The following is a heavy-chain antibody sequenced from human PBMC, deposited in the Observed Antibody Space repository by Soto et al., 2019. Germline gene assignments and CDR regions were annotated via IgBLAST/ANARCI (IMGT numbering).Heavy chain of an antibody. CDR3: AKDGSNGDFDY. Sequence: PWGSLLLACAASVFTFDDYAMHWVRQAPGKGLEWVSGISWNSGSIGYADSVKGRFTISRDNAKNSLYLQMNSLRAEDTALYYCAKDGSNGDFDYWGQGTMVTVSS. D-gene: IGHD1-1*01. CDR1: VFTFDDYA. V-gene: IGHV3-9*01. J-gene: IGHJ4*02. CDR2: ISWNSGSI.